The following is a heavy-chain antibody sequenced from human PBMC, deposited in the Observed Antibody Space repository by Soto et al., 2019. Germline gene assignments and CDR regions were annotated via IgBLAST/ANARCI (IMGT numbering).Heavy chain of an antibody. CDR1: RGAFGDYW. Sequence: EVRLVESGGGLVQPGGSLRLSCEASRGAFGDYWMHWVRQAPGKGLVWVSRINRDANDIIYADSVKGRFTASRDNAKNMLHPQMNSLRVEDTAVYYSARDLPHNWFDSCGQGTLVTVSS. J-gene: IGHJ5*01. CDR3: ARDLPHNWFDS. V-gene: IGHV3-74*01. CDR2: INRDANDI.